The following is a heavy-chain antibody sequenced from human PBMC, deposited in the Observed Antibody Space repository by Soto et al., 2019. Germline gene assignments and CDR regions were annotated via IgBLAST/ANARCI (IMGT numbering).Heavy chain of an antibody. V-gene: IGHV4-30-2*01. J-gene: IGHJ4*02. CDR3: ASRSGWYSFDY. CDR1: GGSISSGGYS. Sequence: QLQLQESGSGLAKPSQTLSLTCAVSGGSISSGGYSWSWIRQPPGKGLEWIGYIYHSGSTYYNPSLKSRVTISVDRSKNQFSLKLSSVTAADTAVYYCASRSGWYSFDYWGQGTLVTVSS. D-gene: IGHD6-19*01. CDR2: IYHSGST.